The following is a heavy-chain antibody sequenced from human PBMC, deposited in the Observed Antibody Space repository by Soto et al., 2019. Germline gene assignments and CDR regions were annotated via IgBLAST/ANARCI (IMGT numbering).Heavy chain of an antibody. D-gene: IGHD3-3*01. CDR2: IKIKSDGGTR. V-gene: IGHV3-15*01. Sequence: GGSLRLSCAASGFTFSKAWMTWVRQAPGKGLEWVGQIKIKSDGGTRDYAAPVKGRFSISRDDSKNTLYLQMNSLKIEDTAVYYCATVGSTFLDWRRNDYWGQGTLVTVSS. CDR1: GFTFSKAW. CDR3: ATVGSTFLDWRRNDY. J-gene: IGHJ4*02.